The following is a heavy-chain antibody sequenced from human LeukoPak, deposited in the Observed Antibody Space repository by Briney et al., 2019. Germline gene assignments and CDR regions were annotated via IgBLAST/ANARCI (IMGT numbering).Heavy chain of an antibody. CDR2: INWNGGST. CDR3: ARDRAGGDIVVVPAAYDY. CDR1: GFTFDDYG. V-gene: IGHV3-20*04. D-gene: IGHD2-2*01. Sequence: GGSLRLPCAASGFTFDDYGMSWVRQAPGKGLEWVSGINWNGGSTGYAGSVKGRFTISRDNAKNSLYLQMNSLRAEDTALYYCARDRAGGDIVVVPAAYDYWGQGTLVTVSS. J-gene: IGHJ4*02.